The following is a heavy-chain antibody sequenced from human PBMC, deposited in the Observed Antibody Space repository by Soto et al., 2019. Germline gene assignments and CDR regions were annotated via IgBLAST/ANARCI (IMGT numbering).Heavy chain of an antibody. CDR2: IYYSGST. V-gene: IGHV4-39*01. CDR3: ARGPSGDKVHY. D-gene: IGHD7-27*01. Sequence: SETLSLTCTVSGGSISSIIYYWGWIRQPPGKGLEWIGSIYYSGSTYYNPSLKSRVTISVDTSKNQFSLKLSSVTAADTAVYYCARGPSGDKVHYWGQGALVTVSS. J-gene: IGHJ4*02. CDR1: GGSISSIIYY.